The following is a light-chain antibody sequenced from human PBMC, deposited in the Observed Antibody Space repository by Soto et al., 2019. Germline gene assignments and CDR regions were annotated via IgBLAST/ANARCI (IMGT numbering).Light chain of an antibody. J-gene: IGKJ2*01. V-gene: IGKV3-20*01. Sequence: DIVMTQSPDSLAVSPGERATLSCRASQSVGSNYLAWYQRKPGQAPRLLIYGASSRATGIPDRFSGSGSGTDFTLTISRLEPEDFAVYYCQQYNSSPWTFGQGTKLEIK. CDR3: QQYNSSPWT. CDR2: GAS. CDR1: QSVGSNY.